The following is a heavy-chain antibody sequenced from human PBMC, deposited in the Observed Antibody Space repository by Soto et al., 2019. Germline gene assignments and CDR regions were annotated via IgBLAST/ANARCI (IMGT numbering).Heavy chain of an antibody. D-gene: IGHD3-3*01. CDR3: AVDFGSGIYYYYGMDV. CDR2: IIPIFGTA. CDR1: GGTFSSYA. Sequence: SVKVSCKASGGTFSSYAISWVRQAPGQGLEWMGGIIPIFGTANYAQKFQGRVTITADESTSTAYMELSSLRSEDTAVDYCAVDFGSGIYYYYGMDVWGQGTTVTVSS. J-gene: IGHJ6*02. V-gene: IGHV1-69*13.